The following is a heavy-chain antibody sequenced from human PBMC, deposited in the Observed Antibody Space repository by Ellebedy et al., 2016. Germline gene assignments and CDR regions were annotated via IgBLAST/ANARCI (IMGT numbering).Heavy chain of an antibody. D-gene: IGHD3-10*01. Sequence: ASVKVSCXVSGYTLTELSMHWVRQAPGKGLEWMGGFDPEDGETIYAQKFQGRVTMTEDTSTDTAYMELSSLRSEDTAVYYCATSPRGGPLWLRNWGQGTLVTVSS. CDR3: ATSPRGGPLWLRN. V-gene: IGHV1-24*01. J-gene: IGHJ4*02. CDR2: FDPEDGET. CDR1: GYTLTELS.